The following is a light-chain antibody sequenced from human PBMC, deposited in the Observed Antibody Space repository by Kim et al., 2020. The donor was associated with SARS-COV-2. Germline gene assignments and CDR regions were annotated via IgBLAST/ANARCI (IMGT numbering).Light chain of an antibody. CDR2: RDN. CDR3: AAWDISLTGWV. J-gene: IGLJ3*02. CDR1: SNNVGYQG. Sequence: QAGLTQPPSVSKDLRQTATLTCTGNSNNVGYQGAVWLQQHQGHPPKLLSYRDNNRPSGISERFSASRSGNTASLTISGLQSEDEADYYCAAWDISLTGWVFGGGTKLTVL. V-gene: IGLV10-54*01.